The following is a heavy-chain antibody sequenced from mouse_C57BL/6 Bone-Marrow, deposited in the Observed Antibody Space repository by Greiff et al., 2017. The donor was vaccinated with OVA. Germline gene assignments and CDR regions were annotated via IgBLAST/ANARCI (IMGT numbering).Heavy chain of an antibody. V-gene: IGHV14-4*01. D-gene: IGHD2-5*01. CDR3: TTYSSYARDY. CDR2: IDPENGDT. Sequence: EVQLQQSGAELVRPGASVKLSCTASGFNIKDDYMHWVKQRPEQGLEWIGWIDPENGDTEYASKFQGKATITADTSSNTAYLQLSSLTSEDTAVYYCTTYSSYARDYWGQGTSVTVSS. CDR1: GFNIKDDY. J-gene: IGHJ4*01.